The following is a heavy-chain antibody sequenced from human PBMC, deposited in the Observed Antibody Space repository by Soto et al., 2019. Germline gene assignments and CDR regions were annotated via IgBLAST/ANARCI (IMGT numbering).Heavy chain of an antibody. CDR1: GGSISSGGYY. J-gene: IGHJ4*02. Sequence: SETLSLTCTVSGGSISSGGYYWSWIRQHPGKGLEWIGYIYYSGSTYYNPSLKSRVTISVDRSKNQFSLKLTSVTAADTAVYYCARDKITGLFDYWGQGTLVTVSS. CDR3: ARDKITGLFDY. D-gene: IGHD2-8*02. V-gene: IGHV4-31*03. CDR2: IYYSGST.